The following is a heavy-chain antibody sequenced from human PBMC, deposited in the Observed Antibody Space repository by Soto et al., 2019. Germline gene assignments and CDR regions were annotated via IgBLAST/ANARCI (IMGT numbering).Heavy chain of an antibody. D-gene: IGHD2-15*01. CDR2: IWYDGSNK. V-gene: IGHV3-33*01. CDR1: GFTFSSYG. J-gene: IGHJ3*02. Sequence: SLRLSCAASGFTFSSYGMHWVRQAPGKGLEWVAVIWYDGSNKYYADSVKGRFTISRDNSKNTLYLQMNSLRAEDTAVYYCARDPGIVVVVAATKENDAFDIWGQGTMVTVSS. CDR3: ARDPGIVVVVAATKENDAFDI.